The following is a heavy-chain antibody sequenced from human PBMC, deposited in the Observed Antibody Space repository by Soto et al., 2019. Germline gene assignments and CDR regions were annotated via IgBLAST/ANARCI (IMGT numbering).Heavy chain of an antibody. CDR1: GGSISSGGYY. J-gene: IGHJ6*02. CDR3: ARDLRGFWSGVYGMDV. Sequence: PSETLSLTCTVSGGSISSGGYYWSWIRQHPGKGLEWIGYIYYSGSTYYNPSLKSRVTISVDTSKNQFSLKLSSVTAADTAVYYCARDLRGFWSGVYGMDVWGQGTTVTVSS. D-gene: IGHD3-3*01. V-gene: IGHV4-30-4*08. CDR2: IYYSGST.